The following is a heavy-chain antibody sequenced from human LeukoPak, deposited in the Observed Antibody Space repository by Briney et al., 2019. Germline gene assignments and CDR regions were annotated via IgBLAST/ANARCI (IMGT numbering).Heavy chain of an antibody. CDR2: ISWNSGSI. CDR3: AKGPSLQLWLRFYFDY. J-gene: IGHJ4*02. D-gene: IGHD5-18*01. CDR1: GFTFDDYA. Sequence: GGSLRLSCAASGFTFDDYAMHWVRQAPGKGLEWVSGISWNSGSIGYADSVKGRFTISRDNAKNSLYLQMNSLRAEDTALYYCAKGPSLQLWLRFYFDYWGQGTLVTVSS. V-gene: IGHV3-9*01.